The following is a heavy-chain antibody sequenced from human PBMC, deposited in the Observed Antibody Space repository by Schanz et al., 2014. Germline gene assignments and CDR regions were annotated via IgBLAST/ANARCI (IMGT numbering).Heavy chain of an antibody. CDR3: AGAVATIRADSFDI. J-gene: IGHJ3*02. CDR1: GFTFSRYG. V-gene: IGHV3-23*04. CDR2: ISGSGVIT. D-gene: IGHD5-12*01. Sequence: EVQVVESGGGLVQPGGSLRLSCAASGFTFSRYGMHWVRQAPGKGLEWVSGISGSGVITYYEDSVKGRFTISRDNGETSVYLQINSLRVEDTAVYYCAGAVATIRADSFDIWGQGTMVAVSS.